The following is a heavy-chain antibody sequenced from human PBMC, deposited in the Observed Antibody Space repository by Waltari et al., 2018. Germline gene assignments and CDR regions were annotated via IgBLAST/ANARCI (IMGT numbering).Heavy chain of an antibody. D-gene: IGHD3-3*01. V-gene: IGHV3-23*01. CDR1: GFTFSSYA. CDR2: IRGSGGST. CDR3: AKELRFLEWYYGFDP. Sequence: EVQLLESGGGLVQPGGSLRLSCAASGFTFSSYAMSWVRPAPGKGLEWVSAIRGSGGSTYYADSVKGRFTISRDNSKNTLYLQMNSLRAEDTAVYYCAKELRFLEWYYGFDPWGQGTLVTVSS. J-gene: IGHJ5*02.